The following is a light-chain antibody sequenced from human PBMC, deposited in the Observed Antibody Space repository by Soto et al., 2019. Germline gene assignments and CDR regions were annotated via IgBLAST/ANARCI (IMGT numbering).Light chain of an antibody. CDR1: LSVSSD. Sequence: EIVMRQSPATLSLSPEERATRSCGASLSVSSDLAWYRQKPGQAPRLLIYRAFTRATGIPARFSGSGVGTDFTLTISSLQSEDFAVYYCQQYKNWPLTFGGGTKVDI. CDR2: RAF. CDR3: QQYKNWPLT. J-gene: IGKJ4*01. V-gene: IGKV3-15*01.